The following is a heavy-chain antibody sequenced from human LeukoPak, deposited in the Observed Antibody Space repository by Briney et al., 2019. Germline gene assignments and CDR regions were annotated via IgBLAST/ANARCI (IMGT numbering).Heavy chain of an antibody. CDR3: ARQLRNWFDP. V-gene: IGHV4-59*01. Sequence: SETLSLTCTVSGGSISGYYWSWIRQPPRKGLEWIGYIYYSGSTNYNPSLKSRVTISVDTSKNQFSLKLSSVTAADTAVYYCARQLRNWFDPWGQGTLVTVSS. J-gene: IGHJ5*02. CDR1: GGSISGYY. D-gene: IGHD5-12*01. CDR2: IYYSGST.